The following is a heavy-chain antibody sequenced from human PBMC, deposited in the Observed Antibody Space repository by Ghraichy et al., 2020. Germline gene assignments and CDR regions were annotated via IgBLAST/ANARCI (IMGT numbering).Heavy chain of an antibody. V-gene: IGHV4-39*01. Sequence: SETLSLTCTVSGGSISSSSYYWGWIRQPPGKGLEWIGSIYYSGSTYYNPSLKSRVTISVDTSKNQFSLKLSSVTAADTAVYYCVVTRSYYYGMDVWGQGTTVTVSS. CDR3: VVTRSYYYGMDV. D-gene: IGHD4-23*01. CDR2: IYYSGST. CDR1: GGSISSSSYY. J-gene: IGHJ6*02.